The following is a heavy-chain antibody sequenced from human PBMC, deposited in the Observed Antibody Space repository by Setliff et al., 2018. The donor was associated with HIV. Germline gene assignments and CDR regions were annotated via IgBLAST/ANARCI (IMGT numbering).Heavy chain of an antibody. CDR2: INPNSGGT. J-gene: IGHJ6*02. CDR3: ARSGYSSSWYLDYYYYYGMDV. Sequence: ASVKVSCKASGYTFTGYYMHWVRQAPGQGLEWMGWINPNSGGTNYAQKFQGRVTMTRDTSISTAYMELSRLRSDDTAVCYCARSGYSSSWYLDYYYYYGMDVWGQGTTVTVSS. D-gene: IGHD6-13*01. CDR1: GYTFTGYY. V-gene: IGHV1-2*02.